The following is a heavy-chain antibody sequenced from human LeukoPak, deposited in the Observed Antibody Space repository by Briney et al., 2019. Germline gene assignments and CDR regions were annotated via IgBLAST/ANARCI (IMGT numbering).Heavy chain of an antibody. CDR3: AKDVGYCSSTSCYTFDY. CDR1: GVTFSSYA. D-gene: IGHD2-2*02. J-gene: IGHJ4*02. Sequence: GGSLRLSCAASGVTFSSYAMSWVRQAPGKGLDWGSAISGSGGSTYYADSVKGRFTISRDNSKNTLYLQMNSLRAEDTAVYYCAKDVGYCSSTSCYTFDYWGQGTLVTVSS. V-gene: IGHV3-23*01. CDR2: ISGSGGST.